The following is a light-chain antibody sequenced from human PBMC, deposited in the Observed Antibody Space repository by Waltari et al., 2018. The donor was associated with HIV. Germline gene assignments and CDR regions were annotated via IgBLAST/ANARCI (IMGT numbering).Light chain of an antibody. J-gene: IGKJ1*01. CDR3: QQYFSLPWT. CDR2: WAS. CDR1: RTVSSACKRKMY. V-gene: IGKV4-1*01. Sequence: DIVMTQSPDSLLVSLGERATIDCKSSRTVSSACKRKMYLAWYQRKTGQPPKLLFHWASSRESGVPDRFSASGSGTNFTLTIRSLHAEDVATYFCQQYFSLPWTFGQGTKVEIK.